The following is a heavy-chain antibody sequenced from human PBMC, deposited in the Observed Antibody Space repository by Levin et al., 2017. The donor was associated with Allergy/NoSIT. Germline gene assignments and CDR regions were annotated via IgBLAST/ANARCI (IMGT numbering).Heavy chain of an antibody. D-gene: IGHD2-2*01. CDR3: ARDGFPYCSSTSGYYMDV. J-gene: IGHJ6*03. CDR1: GFTFSSYW. V-gene: IGHV3-74*01. Sequence: PGGSLRLSCAASGFTFSSYWMHWVRQAPGKGLVWVSRINSDGSITNYADSVKGRFTISRDNAKNTLYLQMNSLRAEDTAVYYCARDGFPYCSSTSGYYMDVWGKGTTVTVSS. CDR2: INSDGSIT.